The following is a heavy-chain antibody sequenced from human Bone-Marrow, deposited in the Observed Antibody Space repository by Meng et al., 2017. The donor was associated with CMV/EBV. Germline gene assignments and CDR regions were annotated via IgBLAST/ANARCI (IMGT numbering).Heavy chain of an antibody. V-gene: IGHV3-33*06. CDR2: IWYDGSNK. Sequence: GGSLRLSCAVSGFTFSSYGMHWVRQAPGKGLEWVAVIWYDGSNKYYADSVKGRFTISRDNSKNTLYLQMNSLRAEDTAVYYCAKDKGEGSSWYVIDYWGQGTLVTVSS. CDR3: AKDKGEGSSWYVIDY. CDR1: GFTFSSYG. D-gene: IGHD6-13*01. J-gene: IGHJ4*02.